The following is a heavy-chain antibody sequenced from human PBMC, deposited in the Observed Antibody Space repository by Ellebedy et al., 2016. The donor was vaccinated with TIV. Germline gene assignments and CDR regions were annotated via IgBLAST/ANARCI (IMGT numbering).Heavy chain of an antibody. V-gene: IGHV1-3*04. CDR3: ATREWQDPMDV. CDR1: RHTFTTYG. Sequence: ASVKVSXKASRHTFTTYGIHWVRQAPGQRLEWMGWINTGNGNTKYSQKFQGRVTITTDTSASTAYTELSSLMSEDTAVYYCATREWQDPMDVWGQGTTVTVSS. CDR2: INTGNGNT. D-gene: IGHD3-3*01. J-gene: IGHJ6*02.